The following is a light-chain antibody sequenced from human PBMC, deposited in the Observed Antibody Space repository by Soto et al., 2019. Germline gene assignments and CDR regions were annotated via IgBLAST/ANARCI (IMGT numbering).Light chain of an antibody. CDR2: DAS. CDR1: QSISTW. Sequence: DIPMTQSPSTLSASVGDRVTITCRASQSISTWLAWYQQKTGKAPKLLIYDASSLESGVPSRFSGSGSGTEFTLTISSLQPDDFATYFCQQYNNYWGTFGRGTKLEIK. J-gene: IGKJ2*01. CDR3: QQYNNYWGT. V-gene: IGKV1-5*01.